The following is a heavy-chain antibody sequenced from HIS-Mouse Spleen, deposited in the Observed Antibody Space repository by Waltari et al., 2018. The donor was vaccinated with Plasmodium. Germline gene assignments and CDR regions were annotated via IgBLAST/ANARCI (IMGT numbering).Heavy chain of an antibody. CDR2: IDSGDSR. D-gene: IGHD6-13*01. Sequence: EVQLVESGGGLVQPGGSLRLSCAASGLPVSSNYMSWVRQVPGKGRELVEGIDSGDSRKKTKSVKGRFTTSKNNYKNTVYLQMNSLRAENMAVYNCARGAAGDAFDIWGQGTMVTVSS. V-gene: IGHV3-66*01. J-gene: IGHJ3*02. CDR1: GLPVSSNY. CDR3: ARGAAGDAFDI.